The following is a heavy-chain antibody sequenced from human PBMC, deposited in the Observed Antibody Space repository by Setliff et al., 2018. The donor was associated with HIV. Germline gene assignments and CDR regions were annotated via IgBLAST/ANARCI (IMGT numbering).Heavy chain of an antibody. Sequence: SETLSLTCTVSGGSISIGGYYWGWIRQHPGKGLEWIGYIYHNGSTYYNPSLKSRVIISVDTSKNQFSLKLSSVTAADTAVYYCARTGDSSSSNLYYYYYMDVWGKGTTVTVSS. CDR2: IYHNGST. CDR3: ARTGDSSSSNLYYYYYMDV. D-gene: IGHD6-6*01. CDR1: GGSISIGGYY. J-gene: IGHJ6*03. V-gene: IGHV4-31*03.